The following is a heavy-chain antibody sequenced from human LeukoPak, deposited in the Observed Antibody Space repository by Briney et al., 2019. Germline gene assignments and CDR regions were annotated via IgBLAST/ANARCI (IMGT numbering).Heavy chain of an antibody. Sequence: SVKVSCKASGGTFSSYVISWVRQAPGQGLQWMGGIIPMFGAVNYAQKFQGRVTITADKSTGTAYMELSSLRSEDTAVYYCVTNLESYWYFDLWGRGTLVTVSS. CDR1: GGTFSSYV. J-gene: IGHJ2*01. D-gene: IGHD1-14*01. V-gene: IGHV1-69*06. CDR3: VTNLESYWYFDL. CDR2: IIPMFGAV.